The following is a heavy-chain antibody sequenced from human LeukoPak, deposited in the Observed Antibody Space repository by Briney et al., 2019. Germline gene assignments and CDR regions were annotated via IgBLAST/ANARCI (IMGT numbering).Heavy chain of an antibody. D-gene: IGHD6-13*01. CDR3: VRGRRFAAGGTTAIDI. J-gene: IGHJ3*02. CDR2: IYHSGSR. V-gene: IGHV4-30-4*01. CDR1: GGSISGGDDY. Sequence: PSQTLSLTCTVSGGSISGGDDYWSWIRQPPGKGLEWIGYIYHSGSRYYNPPIKSRVTLSLDTSKNQFSLKLSSVTAADTAVYYCVRGRRFAAGGTTAIDIWGQGTMVTVSS.